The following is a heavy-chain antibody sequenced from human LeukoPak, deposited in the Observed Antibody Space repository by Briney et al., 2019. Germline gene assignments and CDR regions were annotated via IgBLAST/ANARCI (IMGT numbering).Heavy chain of an antibody. J-gene: IGHJ6*03. V-gene: IGHV4-59*01. CDR1: GGSISSYY. Sequence: KASETLSLTCTVSGGSISSYYWSWIRQPPGKGLEWIGYIYYSGSTNYNPSLKSRVTISVDTSKNQFSLKLSSVTAADTAVYYCASGPNYYYYYMDVWGKGTTVTVSS. CDR3: ASGPNYYYYYMDV. CDR2: IYYSGST.